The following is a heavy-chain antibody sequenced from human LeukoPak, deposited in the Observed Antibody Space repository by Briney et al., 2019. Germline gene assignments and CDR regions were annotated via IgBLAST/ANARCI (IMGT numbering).Heavy chain of an antibody. CDR3: ARDSNGSGSPNDF. Sequence: GGSLRLSCAVSGFTFSTYWMSWVRQAPGKGLEWVAHIKTDGSEKYYVDSVKGRFTISRDNAKNSLYLQMNSLRAEDTAVYYCARDSNGSGSPNDFWGQGTLVTDSS. D-gene: IGHD3-10*01. J-gene: IGHJ4*02. CDR2: IKTDGSEK. V-gene: IGHV3-7*01. CDR1: GFTFSTYW.